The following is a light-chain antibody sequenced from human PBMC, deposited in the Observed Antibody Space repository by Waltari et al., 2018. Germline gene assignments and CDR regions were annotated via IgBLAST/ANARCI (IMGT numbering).Light chain of an antibody. J-gene: IGKJ2*01. Sequence: DIQMTQSPSSLPASVGDRVTITCRSSQSISNYLNWYQHKPGEAPKILVYVASKLQRGAPSRFSGSGSETDFTLTISSLQLEDFATYYCQQSYNAPYTFGQGTNVEIK. CDR1: QSISNY. CDR2: VAS. CDR3: QQSYNAPYT. V-gene: IGKV1-39*01.